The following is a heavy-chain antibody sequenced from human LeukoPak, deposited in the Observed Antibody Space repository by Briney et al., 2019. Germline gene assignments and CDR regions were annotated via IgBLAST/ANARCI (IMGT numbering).Heavy chain of an antibody. CDR2: ISAYNGNT. J-gene: IGHJ4*02. V-gene: IGHV1-18*01. CDR1: GYTFTRYG. CDR3: ARGGSGSYFLLKYFDY. D-gene: IGHD1-26*01. Sequence: GASVKVCCKASGYTFTRYGISWVRQAPGQGLEWMGWISAYNGNTNYAQKLQGRVTMTTDTSTSTAYMELRSLRSDDTAVCYCARGGSGSYFLLKYFDYWGQGTLVTVSS.